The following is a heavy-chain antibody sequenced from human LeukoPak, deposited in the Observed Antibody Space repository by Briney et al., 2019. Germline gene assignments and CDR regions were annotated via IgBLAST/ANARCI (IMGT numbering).Heavy chain of an antibody. J-gene: IGHJ6*02. CDR1: GFTFSSYE. CDR3: ARTCGSYFSLFYYYYGMDV. D-gene: IGHD1-26*01. V-gene: IGHV3-48*03. Sequence: GGSLRLSCAASGFTFSSYELNWVRQAPGKGLEWVSYISSSGSTIYYADSVKGRCTISRDNAKNSLYLQMNRLRGDDTALYYCARTCGSYFSLFYYYYGMDVWGQGTTVTVSS. CDR2: ISSSGSTI.